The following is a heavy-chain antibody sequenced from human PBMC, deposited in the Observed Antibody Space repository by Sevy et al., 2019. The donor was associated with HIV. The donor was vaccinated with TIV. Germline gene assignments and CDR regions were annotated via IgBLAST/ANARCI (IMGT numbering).Heavy chain of an antibody. J-gene: IGHJ3*02. CDR2: ISYDGSNK. V-gene: IGHV3-30*04. CDR1: GFTFSSYA. D-gene: IGHD3-3*01. Sequence: GGSLRLSCAASGFTFSSYAMHWVRQAPGKGLEWVAVISYDGSNKYYADSVKGRFTISRDNSKNTLYLQMNSLRAEDTAVYYCARDPFVNCDFWSGYYTEGAFDIWGQGTMVTVSS. CDR3: ARDPFVNCDFWSGYYTEGAFDI.